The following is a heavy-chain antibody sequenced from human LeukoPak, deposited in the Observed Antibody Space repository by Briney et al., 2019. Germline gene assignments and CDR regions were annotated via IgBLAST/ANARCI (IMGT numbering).Heavy chain of an antibody. CDR1: GGSISSSSYY. CDR3: ARDHILTGYNHSDYGMDV. V-gene: IGHV4-39*07. CDR2: IYYSGST. J-gene: IGHJ6*01. D-gene: IGHD3-9*01. Sequence: SETLSLTCTVSGGSISSSSYYWARIRQPPGKGVERIGSIYYSGSTYYNPSLKSRVTISVDTSTNQFSLKLSSVTAADTAVYYCARDHILTGYNHSDYGMDVWGQGTTVTVSS.